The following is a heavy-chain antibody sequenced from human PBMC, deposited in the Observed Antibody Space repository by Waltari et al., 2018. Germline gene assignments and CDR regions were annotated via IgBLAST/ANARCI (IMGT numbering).Heavy chain of an antibody. J-gene: IGHJ4*02. D-gene: IGHD3-22*01. CDR3: ARNPRYDSPD. CDR2: IYSGGYT. CDR1: GFTVSNNY. V-gene: IGHV3-66*02. Sequence: EVKLEESEGGLVQPGGSRRIYCEAYGFTVSNNYMSWVRQAPGKGLEWVSLIYSGGYTQYADSVKGRFTISRDNSKNTLYLQMNSLRVEDTAVYYCARNPRYDSPDWGQGTLVTVSS.